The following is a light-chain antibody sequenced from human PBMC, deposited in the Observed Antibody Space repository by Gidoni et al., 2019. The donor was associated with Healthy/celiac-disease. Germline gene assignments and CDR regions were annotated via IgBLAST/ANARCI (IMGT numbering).Light chain of an antibody. CDR1: QSVLYSSNNKNY. Sequence: DIVMTQSPDSLAVSLGERATINCKSSQSVLYSSNNKNYLAWYQQKPGQPPQLLIYWASTRESGVPDRFSGSGSGTDFTLTIRSLQAEDVAVYYCQQYYSTPRTFGQGTKVEIK. V-gene: IGKV4-1*01. CDR2: WAS. J-gene: IGKJ1*01. CDR3: QQYYSTPRT.